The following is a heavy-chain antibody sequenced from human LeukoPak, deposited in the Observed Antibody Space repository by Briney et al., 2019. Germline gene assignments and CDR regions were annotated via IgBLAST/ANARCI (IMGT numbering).Heavy chain of an antibody. CDR1: GYTFTSYG. J-gene: IGHJ4*02. CDR3: ARDIDCSSTSCYLAGFDY. D-gene: IGHD2-2*01. CDR2: ISAYNGNT. V-gene: IGHV1-18*01. Sequence: ASVTVSCKASGYTFTSYGISWVRQAPGQGLEWMGWISAYNGNTNYAQKLQGRVTMTTDTSTSTAYMELRSLRSDDTAVYYCARDIDCSSTSCYLAGFDYWGQGTLVTVSS.